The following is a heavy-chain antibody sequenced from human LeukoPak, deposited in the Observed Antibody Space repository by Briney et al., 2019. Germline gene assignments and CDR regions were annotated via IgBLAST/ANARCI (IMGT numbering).Heavy chain of an antibody. CDR2: INPNSGGT. CDR3: ARGHAVGYALFGD. V-gene: IGHV1-2*02. Sequence: ASVKVSCKASGYTFTSYYMHWVRQAPGQGLEWMGWINPNSGGTNYAQEFQGRVTMTRDTSISTAYMELSRLRSDDTAVYYCARGHAVGYALFGDWGQGTLVTVSS. D-gene: IGHD5-12*01. J-gene: IGHJ4*02. CDR1: GYTFTSYY.